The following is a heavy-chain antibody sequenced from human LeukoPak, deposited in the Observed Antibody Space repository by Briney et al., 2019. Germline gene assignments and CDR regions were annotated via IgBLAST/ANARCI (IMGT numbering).Heavy chain of an antibody. CDR2: IVVASGNT. V-gene: IGHV1-58*02. Sequence: TSVKVSCTASGFTFTNSAMQWVRQARGQRLEWIGWIVVASGNTKYAQKFQERVTITRDMSTSTAYTELSSLSPEDTAVYYCAAAPIEMQQRGFDYWGQGTLVTVSS. CDR1: GFTFTNSA. CDR3: AAAPIEMQQRGFDY. J-gene: IGHJ4*02. D-gene: IGHD5-24*01.